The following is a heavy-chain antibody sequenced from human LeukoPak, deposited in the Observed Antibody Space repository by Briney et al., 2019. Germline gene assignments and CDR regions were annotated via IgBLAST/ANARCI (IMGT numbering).Heavy chain of an antibody. J-gene: IGHJ4*02. CDR1: GLTFTQAW. CDR2: IYSDGST. D-gene: IGHD1-14*01. CDR3: ARDPQVSY. Sequence: GGSLRLSCAASGLTFTQAWMSWVRQAPGKGLEWVSVIYSDGSTFYADSVKGRFTISRDSSKNTLYLQMNSLRAEDTAVYYCARDPQVSYWGQGALVTVSS. V-gene: IGHV3-53*01.